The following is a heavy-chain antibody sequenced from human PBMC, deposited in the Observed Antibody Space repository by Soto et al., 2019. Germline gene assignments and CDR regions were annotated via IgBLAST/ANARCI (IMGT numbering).Heavy chain of an antibody. Sequence: GGSLRLSCAASGFTFSSYAMSWVRQAPGKGLEWVSAISGSGGGTYYADSVRGRFTISRDNSKNTLYLQMNSLTAEDTAVYYCPKDPMLVCRGGACYRYFDYWGQGNLVTVS. CDR3: PKDPMLVCRGGACYRYFDY. V-gene: IGHV3-23*01. CDR1: GFTFSSYA. CDR2: ISGSGGGT. D-gene: IGHD2-21*02. J-gene: IGHJ4*02.